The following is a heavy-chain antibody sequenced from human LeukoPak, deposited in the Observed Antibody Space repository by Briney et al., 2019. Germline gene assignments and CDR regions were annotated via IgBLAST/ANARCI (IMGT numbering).Heavy chain of an antibody. J-gene: IGHJ6*03. Sequence: ASVKVSCKASGYTFTGYYIHWVRQAPGQGLEWMGWINPNSGGTNYAQKFQGRVTMTRDTSISTAYMELSRLRSDDTAVYYCARVGAIAAASGLWYMDVWGKGTTVTVSS. CDR3: ARVGAIAAASGLWYMDV. CDR1: GYTFTGYY. D-gene: IGHD6-13*01. CDR2: INPNSGGT. V-gene: IGHV1-2*02.